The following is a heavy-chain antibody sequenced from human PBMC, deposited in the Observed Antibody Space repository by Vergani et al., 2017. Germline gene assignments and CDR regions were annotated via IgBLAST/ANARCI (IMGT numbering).Heavy chain of an antibody. Sequence: QVQLVQSGAEVKKPGSSVKVSCKASGGTFSSYAISWVRQAPGQGLEWMGGIIPIFGTANYAQKFQGRVTITADESTSTAYMELSSLRSEDTAVYYCARGPTAESPYYYYYMDVWGKGTTVTVSS. J-gene: IGHJ6*03. CDR3: ARGPTAESPYYYYYMDV. V-gene: IGHV1-69*01. CDR1: GGTFSSYA. CDR2: IIPIFGTA. D-gene: IGHD6-25*01.